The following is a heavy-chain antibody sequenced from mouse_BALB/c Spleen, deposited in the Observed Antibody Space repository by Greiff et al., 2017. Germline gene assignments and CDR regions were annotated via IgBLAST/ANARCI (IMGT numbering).Heavy chain of an antibody. CDR2: ISSGGSYT. J-gene: IGHJ4*01. Sequence: EVKGVESGGDLVKPGGSLKLSCAAPGFTFSSYGMSWVRQTPDKRLEWVATISSGGSYTYYPDSVKGRFTISRDNAKNTLYLQMSSLKSEDTAMYYCARAYGTYAMDYWGQGTSVIVSS. V-gene: IGHV5-6*01. D-gene: IGHD2-1*01. CDR3: ARAYGTYAMDY. CDR1: GFTFSSYG.